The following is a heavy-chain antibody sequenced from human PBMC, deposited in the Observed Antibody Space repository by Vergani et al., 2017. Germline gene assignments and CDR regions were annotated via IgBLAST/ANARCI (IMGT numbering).Heavy chain of an antibody. J-gene: IGHJ3*02. CDR3: ARDSYSDYDTNPGDAFDI. D-gene: IGHD3-9*01. Sequence: QVQLVQSGAEVKKPGSSVKVSCKASGGTFSSYAISWVRQAPGQGLEWMGGIIPIFGTANYAQKFQSRVTITADESTSTAYMELSSLRSEYTAVYYCARDSYSDYDTNPGDAFDIWGQGTMVTVSS. CDR2: IIPIFGTA. CDR1: GGTFSSYA. V-gene: IGHV1-69*01.